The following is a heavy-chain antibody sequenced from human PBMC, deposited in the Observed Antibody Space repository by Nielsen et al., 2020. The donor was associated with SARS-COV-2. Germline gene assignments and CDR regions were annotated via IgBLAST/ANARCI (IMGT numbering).Heavy chain of an antibody. J-gene: IGHJ3*01. CDR2: FFYSGST. CDR1: DGSISSSTYY. CDR3: ARLRTSPHAQWLLPAGGMDV. Sequence: SETLSLTCIVSDGSISSSTYYWGWIRQPPGKGLEWIGSFFYSGSTYYNPSLRSRVTISVDTSKNQFSLKLSSVTAADTAVYYCARLRTSPHAQWLLPAGGMDVWGQGTVVTVSS. D-gene: IGHD6-19*01. V-gene: IGHV4-39*07.